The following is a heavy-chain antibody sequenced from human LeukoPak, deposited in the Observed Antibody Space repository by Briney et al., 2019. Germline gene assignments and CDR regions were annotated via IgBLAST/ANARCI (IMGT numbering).Heavy chain of an antibody. V-gene: IGHV4-61*02. J-gene: IGHJ4*02. CDR3: ARADYYDSSGRFDY. CDR2: IYTSGGT. CDR1: GGSISSGSYY. D-gene: IGHD3-22*01. Sequence: SETLSLTCTVSGGSISSGSYYWSWIRQPAGKGLEWIGRIYTSGGTNYNPSLKSRVTISVDTSKNQFSLKLSSVTAADTAVYYCARADYYDSSGRFDYWGQGTLVTVSS.